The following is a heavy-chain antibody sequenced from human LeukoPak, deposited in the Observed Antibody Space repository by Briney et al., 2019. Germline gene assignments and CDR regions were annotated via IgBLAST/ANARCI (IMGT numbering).Heavy chain of an antibody. CDR2: INHSGST. CDR3: ARGTKVTIFGVVIPSSYYGMDV. D-gene: IGHD3-3*01. Sequence: PSETLSLTCAVYGGSFSGYYWSWIRQPPGKGLEWIGEINHSGSTNYNPSLKSRVTISVDTSKNQFSLKLSSVTAADTAVYYCARGTKVTIFGVVIPSSYYGMDVWGQGTTVTVS. J-gene: IGHJ6*02. CDR1: GGSFSGYY. V-gene: IGHV4-34*01.